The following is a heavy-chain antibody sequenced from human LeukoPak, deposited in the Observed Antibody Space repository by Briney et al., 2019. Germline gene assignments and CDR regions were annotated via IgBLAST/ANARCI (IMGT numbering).Heavy chain of an antibody. CDR3: ARDRRLGI. D-gene: IGHD3-16*01. Sequence: SETLSLTCTVSGGSISSYYWSWIRQPPGKGPGWIGYIYYSGSTNYNPSLKSRVTISVDTSKNQFSLKLSSVTAADTAVYYCARDRRLGIWGQGTVVTVSS. J-gene: IGHJ3*02. CDR1: GGSISSYY. V-gene: IGHV4-59*01. CDR2: IYYSGST.